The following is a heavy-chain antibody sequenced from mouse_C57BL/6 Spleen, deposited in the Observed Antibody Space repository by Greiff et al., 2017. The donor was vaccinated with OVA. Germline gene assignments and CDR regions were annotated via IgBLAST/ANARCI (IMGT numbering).Heavy chain of an antibody. CDR1: GYTFTSYW. V-gene: IGHV1-61*01. CDR3: AREDYYGSMDY. J-gene: IGHJ4*01. CDR2: IYPSDSET. Sequence: VQLQQPGAELVRPGSSVKLSCKASGYTFTSYWMDWVKQRPGQGLEWIGNIYPSDSETHYNQKFKDKATLTVDKSSSTAYMQLSSLTSEDSAVYYCAREDYYGSMDYWGQGTSVTVSS. D-gene: IGHD1-1*01.